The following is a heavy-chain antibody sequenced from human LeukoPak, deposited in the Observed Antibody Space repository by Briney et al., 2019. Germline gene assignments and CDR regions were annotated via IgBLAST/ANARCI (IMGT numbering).Heavy chain of an antibody. CDR1: GYAFTSNG. CDR2: ISAYNGNT. V-gene: IGHV1-18*01. CDR3: ARVGIAVAGTGSWFDP. Sequence: ASVKVSCKASGYAFTSNGISWVRQAPGQGLEWMGWISAYNGNTNYAQKLQGRVTMTTDTSTSTAYMELRSLRSDDTAVYYCARVGIAVAGTGSWFDPWGQGTLVTVSS. J-gene: IGHJ5*02. D-gene: IGHD6-19*01.